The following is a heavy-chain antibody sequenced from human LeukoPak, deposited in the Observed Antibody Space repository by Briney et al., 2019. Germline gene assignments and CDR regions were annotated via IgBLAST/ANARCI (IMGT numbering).Heavy chain of an antibody. J-gene: IGHJ5*02. CDR2: INSDSIWI. V-gene: IGHV3-21*01. CDR3: ARDAGGRTQREGWFDP. CDR1: GFTVSSNY. D-gene: IGHD1-1*01. Sequence: PGGSLRLSCAASGFTVSSNYMNWIRQAPGKGLEWVSSINSDSIWIYYADSVRGRFTISRDNARNSLYLQMNSLRVEDTAIYYCARDAGGRTQREGWFDPWGQGTLVTVSS.